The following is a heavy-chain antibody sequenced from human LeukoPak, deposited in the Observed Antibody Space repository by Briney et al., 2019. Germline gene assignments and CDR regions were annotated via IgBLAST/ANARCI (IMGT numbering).Heavy chain of an antibody. D-gene: IGHD2-21*02. CDR1: GGSISSYY. CDR3: ARAAYCGGDCYYFDY. Sequence: SETLSLTCPVSGGSISSYYWSWIRQPPGKGLEWIGYIYYSGSTNYNPSLKSRVTISVDTSKNQFSLKLSSVTAADTAVYYCARAAYCGGDCYYFDYWGQGTLVTVSS. CDR2: IYYSGST. J-gene: IGHJ4*02. V-gene: IGHV4-59*01.